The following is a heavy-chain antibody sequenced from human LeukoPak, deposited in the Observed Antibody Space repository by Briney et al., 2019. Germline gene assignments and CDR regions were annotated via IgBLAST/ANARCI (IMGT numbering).Heavy chain of an antibody. J-gene: IGHJ4*02. CDR1: GFTFSDAW. V-gene: IGHV3-15*01. Sequence: PGGSLRLSCATSGFTFSDAWMTWVRQARGKGLEWVGRIKTNGGHGTVDYATPVKDRFTISRDDSKNTLYLQMNSLKIEDTAMYYCMSDLDNWGQGTLVSVSS. CDR3: MSDLDN. CDR2: IKTNGGHGTV.